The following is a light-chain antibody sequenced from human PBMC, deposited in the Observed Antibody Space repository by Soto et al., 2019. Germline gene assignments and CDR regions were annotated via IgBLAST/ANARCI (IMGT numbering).Light chain of an antibody. CDR1: QSISRH. Sequence: EIQMTQSPASLSASVGNRVIITCRASQSISRHLNWYQQKSGEAPKLLIHAASTLHSGVPSRFSGGGSGTDFTLTISPLEPEDFATYYCHETQSTPGTFGHGTKVEIK. V-gene: IGKV1-39*01. CDR2: AAS. CDR3: HETQSTPGT. J-gene: IGKJ1*01.